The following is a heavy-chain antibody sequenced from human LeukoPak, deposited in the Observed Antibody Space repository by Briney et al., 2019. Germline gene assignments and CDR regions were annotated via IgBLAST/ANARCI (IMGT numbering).Heavy chain of an antibody. CDR1: GYTFTSYG. J-gene: IGHJ4*02. D-gene: IGHD3-3*01. CDR2: ISAYNGNT. Sequence: GASVKVSCKASGYTFTSYGISWVRQAPGQGLEWMGWISAYNGNTNYAQKLQGRVTMTTDTSTSTAYMELRSLRSDDTAVYYCARDHTVFDSRCAAYWGQGTLVAVSS. CDR3: ARDHTVFDSRCAAY. V-gene: IGHV1-18*01.